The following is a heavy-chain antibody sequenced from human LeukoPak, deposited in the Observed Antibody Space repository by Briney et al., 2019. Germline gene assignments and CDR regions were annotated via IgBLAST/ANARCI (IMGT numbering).Heavy chain of an antibody. J-gene: IGHJ4*02. CDR3: AASAMVQLRYFDWSRD. V-gene: IGHV1-69*10. D-gene: IGHD3-9*01. CDR2: IIPIRGIA. CDR1: GGTFSSYA. Sequence: WGSVKVSCRASGGTFSSYAMSGVRQAPGQGGEGRGGIIPIRGIANYAQTFQGRVTITADKSTSTAYMELSSLRSEDTAVYYCAASAMVQLRYFDWSRDWGQGTPVTVSS.